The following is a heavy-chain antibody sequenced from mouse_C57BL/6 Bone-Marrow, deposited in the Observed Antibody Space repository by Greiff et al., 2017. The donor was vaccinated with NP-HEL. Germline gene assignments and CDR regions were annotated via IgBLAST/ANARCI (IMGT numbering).Heavy chain of an antibody. D-gene: IGHD2-1*01. Sequence: QVQLQQPGAELVKPGASVKMSCKASGYTFTSYWITWVKQRPGQGLEWIGDIYPGSGSTNYNEKFKSKATLTVDTSSSTAYMQLSSLTSEDSAVYYCARRGIYYGNYFYWYFDVWGTGTTVTVSS. CDR3: ARRGIYYGNYFYWYFDV. CDR2: IYPGSGST. V-gene: IGHV1-55*01. CDR1: GYTFTSYW. J-gene: IGHJ1*03.